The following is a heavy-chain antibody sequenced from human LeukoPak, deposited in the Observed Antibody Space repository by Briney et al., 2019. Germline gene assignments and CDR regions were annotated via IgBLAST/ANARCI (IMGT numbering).Heavy chain of an antibody. CDR1: GFTFSSYA. V-gene: IGHV3-23*01. CDR3: AKDPGQNTYYYDSSGYSIDY. CDR2: ISGSGGST. D-gene: IGHD3-22*01. J-gene: IGHJ4*02. Sequence: GGSLRLSCAASGFTFSSYAMSWVRQAPGNGLEWVSAISGSGGSTYYADSVKGRFTISRDNSKNTLYLQMNSLRAEDTAVYYCAKDPGQNTYYYDSSGYSIDYWGQGTLVTVSS.